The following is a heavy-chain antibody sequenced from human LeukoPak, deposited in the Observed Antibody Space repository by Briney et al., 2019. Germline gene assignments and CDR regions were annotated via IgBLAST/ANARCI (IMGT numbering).Heavy chain of an antibody. CDR1: GFTFSSYA. Sequence: GGSLRLSCATSGFTFSSYAMSWVRQAPGKGLEWVSAISGSGGSTYYADSVKGRFTISRDNSKNTLYLQMNSLRAEDTAVYYCAKDRAPWDIVVVTAIDYWGQGTLVTVSS. V-gene: IGHV3-23*01. J-gene: IGHJ4*02. CDR3: AKDRAPWDIVVVTAIDY. D-gene: IGHD2-21*02. CDR2: ISGSGGST.